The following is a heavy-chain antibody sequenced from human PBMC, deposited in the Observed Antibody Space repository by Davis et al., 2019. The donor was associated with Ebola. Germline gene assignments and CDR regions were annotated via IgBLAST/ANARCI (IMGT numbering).Heavy chain of an antibody. CDR2: LNPKRGDT. CDR3: ARGGPTWIQTS. J-gene: IGHJ5*02. D-gene: IGHD5-18*01. CDR1: GYTLTDYY. Sequence: AASVKVSCKALGYTLTDYYLHWVRQAPGQGLEWLGWLNPKRGDTKFAQNFQGRVTMTRDTAINTGYMELTRLTFDDTAVYSCARGGPTWIQTSWGQGTLVTVSS. V-gene: IGHV1-2*02.